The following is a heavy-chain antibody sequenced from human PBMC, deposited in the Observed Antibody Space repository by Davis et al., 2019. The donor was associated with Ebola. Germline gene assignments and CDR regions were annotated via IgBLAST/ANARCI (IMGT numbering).Heavy chain of an antibody. CDR3: ARKDAGSNPFDC. CDR1: GFTFNSYA. J-gene: IGHJ4*02. CDR2: ISGSGENT. Sequence: GESLKISCAASGFTFNSYAMTWVRQAPGKGLEWVSSISGSGENTYYADSVKGRFTISRDNSKNTLYLQMNSLRAEDTAIYYCARKDAGSNPFDCWGQGTLVTVSS. D-gene: IGHD1-26*01. V-gene: IGHV3-23*01.